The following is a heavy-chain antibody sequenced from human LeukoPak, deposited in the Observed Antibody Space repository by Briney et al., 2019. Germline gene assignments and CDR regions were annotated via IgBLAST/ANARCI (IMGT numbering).Heavy chain of an antibody. CDR3: ARDRQIAY. CDR1: GFTFSNYW. CDR2: IKQDGGEK. J-gene: IGHJ4*02. Sequence: GGSLLLSCAASGFTFSNYWSTWVRQAPGQGLEWVANIKQDGGEKHYVDSVKGRFTISRDNAKNLLYLQMNSLRAEDTAVYYCARDRQIAYWGQGTLVTVSS. V-gene: IGHV3-7*01.